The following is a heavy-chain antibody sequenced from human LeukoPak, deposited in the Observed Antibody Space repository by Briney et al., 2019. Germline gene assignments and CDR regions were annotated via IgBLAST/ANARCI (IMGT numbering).Heavy chain of an antibody. D-gene: IGHD2-2*01. CDR2: LSHTGNT. CDR1: GGSFTNYY. CDR3: ARGAYCTSINCYGFDY. J-gene: IGHJ4*02. V-gene: IGHV4-34*01. Sequence: SETLSLTCAVYGGSFTNYYWSWIRQPPGEGLEWVGELSHTGNTNYNPSLKSRVTFSVDTSKRQFSLRLKSVTAADTAVYYCARGAYCTSINCYGFDYWGQGILVTISS.